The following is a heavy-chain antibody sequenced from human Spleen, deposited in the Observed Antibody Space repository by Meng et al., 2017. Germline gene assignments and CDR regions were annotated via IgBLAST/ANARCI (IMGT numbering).Heavy chain of an antibody. J-gene: IGHJ3*02. CDR1: GGSFSGYY. D-gene: IGHD2-15*01. Sequence: GSLRLSCAVYGGSFSGYYWGWIRQPPGKGLEWIGSIYHSGSTYYNPSLKSRVTISVDTSKNQFSLKLSSVTAADTAVYYCARQISSPDRAFDIWGQGTMVTVSS. CDR2: IYHSGST. CDR3: ARQISSPDRAFDI. V-gene: IGHV4-38-2*01.